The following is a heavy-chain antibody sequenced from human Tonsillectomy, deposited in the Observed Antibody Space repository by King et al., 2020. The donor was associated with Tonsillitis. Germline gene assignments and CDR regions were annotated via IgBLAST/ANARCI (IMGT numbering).Heavy chain of an antibody. D-gene: IGHD1-26*01. CDR2: MYYSGTI. CDR3: ARSVSGSFDY. Sequence: LQLQESGPGVVKPLETLSLTCTVSGGSISSSDHYWAWIRQPPGKGLEWIGYMYYSGTIFYNPSLKSRITISGGTSENRFSLKLSSVTAADTAVYFCARSVSGSFDYWGQGALVTVSS. J-gene: IGHJ4*02. CDR1: GGSISSSDHY. V-gene: IGHV4-39*01.